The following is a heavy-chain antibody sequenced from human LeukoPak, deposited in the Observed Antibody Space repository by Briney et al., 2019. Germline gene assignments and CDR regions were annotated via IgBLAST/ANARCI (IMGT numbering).Heavy chain of an antibody. CDR2: IYHSGST. CDR3: ARSSAAARVFDY. D-gene: IGHD2-15*01. J-gene: IGHJ4*02. CDR1: GGSISSGGYS. Sequence: SETLSLTCAVSGGSISSGGYSWSWIRQPPGKGLEWIGYIYHSGSTYYNPSLKSRVTISVDRPKNQFSLKLSSVTAADTAVYYCARSSAAARVFDYWGQGTLVTVSS. V-gene: IGHV4-30-2*01.